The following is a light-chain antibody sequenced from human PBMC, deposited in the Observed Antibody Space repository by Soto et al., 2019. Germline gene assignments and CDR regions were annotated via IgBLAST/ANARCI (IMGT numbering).Light chain of an antibody. CDR1: QGIRND. CDR2: AAY. Sequence: IHLTSSPSSLSAYLGEILHLTCWASQGIRNDLGWYQQKPGKAPKLLIYAAYSLQSGVPSRFSGSGSGTDFTLTISSLQPEDFATYYCLQDYNYPRTFGQGTKVDIK. J-gene: IGKJ1*01. V-gene: IGKV1-6*01. CDR3: LQDYNYPRT.